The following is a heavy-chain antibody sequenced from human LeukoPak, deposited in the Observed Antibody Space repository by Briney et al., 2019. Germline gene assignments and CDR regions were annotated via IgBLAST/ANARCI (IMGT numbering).Heavy chain of an antibody. CDR1: GGSISSYY. V-gene: IGHV4-4*07. Sequence: ETLSLTCTVSGGSISSYYWSWIRQPAGKGLEWIGRIYTSGSTNYNPSLKSRVTISVDTSKNQFSLKLSSVTAADTAVYYCARSEPKQDAFDIWGQGTMVTVSS. CDR2: IYTSGST. CDR3: ARSEPKQDAFDI. D-gene: IGHD1-14*01. J-gene: IGHJ3*02.